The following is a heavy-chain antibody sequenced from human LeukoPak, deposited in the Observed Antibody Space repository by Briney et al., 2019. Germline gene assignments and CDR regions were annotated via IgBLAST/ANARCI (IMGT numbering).Heavy chain of an antibody. CDR2: INPSGGST. Sequence: ASVKVSCKASGYTFTSYYMHWVRQAPGQGLEWMGIINPSGGSTIYAQKVQGRVTMTRDTSTSTVYMELSSLRSEDTAVYYCARDLSSGWYFDYWGQGTLVTVSS. D-gene: IGHD6-19*01. V-gene: IGHV1-46*01. CDR3: ARDLSSGWYFDY. J-gene: IGHJ4*02. CDR1: GYTFTSYY.